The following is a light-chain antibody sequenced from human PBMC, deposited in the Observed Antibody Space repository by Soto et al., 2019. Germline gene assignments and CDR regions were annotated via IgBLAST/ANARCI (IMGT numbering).Light chain of an antibody. Sequence: DVVMTQSPLSLPATLGQPASISCRSSQSLVYSDGNYILNCFQQRPGQSPRSLITKVSNPASRVQDRFTGSVSGAAFTLKIRKVEAEDVAVYYCQQGKHWPSTFGQGTKVDIK. CDR2: KVS. V-gene: IGKV2-30*01. CDR3: QQGKHWPST. J-gene: IGKJ1*01. CDR1: QSLVYSDGNYI.